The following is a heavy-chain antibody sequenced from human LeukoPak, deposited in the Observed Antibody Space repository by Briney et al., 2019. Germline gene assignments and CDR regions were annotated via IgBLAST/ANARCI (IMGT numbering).Heavy chain of an antibody. Sequence: PGGSLRLSCAASGFTFSSYDMHWVRQPTGKGLEWVSAIGTTGDTYYPGSVKGRFTISRENAKNSLYLQMNSLRAGDTAVYFCARAAQQWPGRPDYWGQGTLVTVSS. CDR3: ARAAQQWPGRPDY. D-gene: IGHD6-19*01. CDR1: GFTFSSYD. J-gene: IGHJ4*02. V-gene: IGHV3-13*01. CDR2: IGTTGDT.